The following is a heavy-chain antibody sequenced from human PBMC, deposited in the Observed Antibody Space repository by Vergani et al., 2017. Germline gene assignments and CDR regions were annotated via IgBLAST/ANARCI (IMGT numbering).Heavy chain of an antibody. J-gene: IGHJ5*02. CDR3: AKYGPYYYDSSGYQFNWFDP. D-gene: IGHD3-22*01. CDR1: GFTFSSYA. V-gene: IGHV3-23*01. CDR2: ISGSGGST. Sequence: EVQLLESGGGLVQPGGSLRLSCAASGFTFSSYAMSWVRQAPGKGLEWVSAISGSGGSTDYADSVKGRFTISRDNSKNTLYLQMNSLRAEDTAVYYCAKYGPYYYDSSGYQFNWFDPWGQGTLVTVSS.